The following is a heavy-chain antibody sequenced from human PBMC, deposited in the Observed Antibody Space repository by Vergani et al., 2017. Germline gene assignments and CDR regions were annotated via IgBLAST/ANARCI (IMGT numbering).Heavy chain of an antibody. J-gene: IGHJ5*02. Sequence: QVQLQESGPGLVKPSETLSLTCTVSGGSISSYYWSWIRQPPGTGLEWIGYIYYSGSTNYNPSLKSRVTISVDTSKNQFSLKLSSVTAADTAVYYCARDLRSHYDFWSSSGGWFDPWGQGTLVTVSS. D-gene: IGHD3-3*01. CDR3: ARDLRSHYDFWSSSGGWFDP. CDR2: IYYSGST. CDR1: GGSISSYY. V-gene: IGHV4-59*01.